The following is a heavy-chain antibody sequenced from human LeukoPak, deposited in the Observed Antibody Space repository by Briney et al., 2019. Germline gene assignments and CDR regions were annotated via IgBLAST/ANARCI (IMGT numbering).Heavy chain of an antibody. CDR1: GYALTNYW. D-gene: IGHD3-10*01. J-gene: IGHJ4*02. V-gene: IGHV5-51*01. CDR2: INPSDSDT. CDR3: ARHFNSITMVRGALYYFDY. Sequence: GESLKISCQASGYALTNYWIGWVRQMPGKGLEWMAIINPSDSDTRYSPSFRGQVTISADKSISTAYLQWSSLKASDTAMYYCARHFNSITMVRGALYYFDYWGQGTLVTVSS.